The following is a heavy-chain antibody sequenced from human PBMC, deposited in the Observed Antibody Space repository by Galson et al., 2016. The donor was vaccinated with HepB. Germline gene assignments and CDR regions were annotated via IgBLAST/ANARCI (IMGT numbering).Heavy chain of an antibody. Sequence: SLRLSCAASGFTFRSYEMNWVRQAPGKGLEWVSYISSSGSTIKDTDSVKGRFTISRDNSKNTLYLQMNGLRAEDSAVYYCARVIGGTLDALDTWGQGTMVTVSS. CDR3: ARVIGGTLDALDT. D-gene: IGHD2-21*01. J-gene: IGHJ3*02. CDR2: ISSSGSTI. CDR1: GFTFRSYE. V-gene: IGHV3-48*03.